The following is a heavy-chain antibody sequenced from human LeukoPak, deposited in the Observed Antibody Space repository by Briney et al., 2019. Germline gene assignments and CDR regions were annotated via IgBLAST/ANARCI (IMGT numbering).Heavy chain of an antibody. CDR1: GGSIRGYY. D-gene: IGHD5-24*01. V-gene: IGHV4-4*07. J-gene: IGHJ4*02. CDR2: IYTSGNT. CDR3: ARVKWLQLGYFDY. Sequence: SETLSLTCNVSGGSIRGYYWSWIRQPAGKGLEWIGRIYTSGNTNYNPSLKSRVTISVDMSKNQFSLRLSSVTAADTAMYYCARVKWLQLGYFDYWGQGTLVTVSS.